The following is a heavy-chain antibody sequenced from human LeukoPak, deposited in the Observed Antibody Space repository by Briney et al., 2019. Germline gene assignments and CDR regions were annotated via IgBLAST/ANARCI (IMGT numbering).Heavy chain of an antibody. V-gene: IGHV4-61*01. Sequence: SETLSLTCTVSGGSFSSGHYYWRWVRQPPGRGLEWIVYIHYTGSTSYNPSLESRVTMSGDTSKNQFSLKLSSVTAADTAVYYCARELPMVRGVIISFGGMDVWGKGTTVTVSS. CDR3: ARELPMVRGVIISFGGMDV. D-gene: IGHD3-10*01. CDR1: GGSFSSGHYY. CDR2: IHYTGST. J-gene: IGHJ6*04.